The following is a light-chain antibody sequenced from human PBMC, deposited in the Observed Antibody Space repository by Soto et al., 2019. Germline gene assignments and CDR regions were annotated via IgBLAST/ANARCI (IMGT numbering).Light chain of an antibody. J-gene: IGKJ1*01. Sequence: EIVMTQSPATLSVSPGERATLSCRASQSVSSRLAWYQQKPGQAPRLLIHDASTRATGIPARFSGSGSGTEFTLTISSLQSEGFAVYYCQQYNKWPTFGQGTKVEIK. CDR2: DAS. CDR3: QQYNKWPT. V-gene: IGKV3-15*01. CDR1: QSVSSR.